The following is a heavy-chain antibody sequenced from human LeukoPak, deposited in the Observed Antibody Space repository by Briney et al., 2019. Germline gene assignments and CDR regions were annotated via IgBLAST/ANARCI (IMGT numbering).Heavy chain of an antibody. Sequence: SETLSLTCAVYGGSFSGYYWSWIRQPPGKGLEWIGEINHSGSTNYNPSLKSRVTISVDTSKNQFSLKLSSVTAADTAVYYCYGGYYDFWSGYPQSNYYYGMDVWGQGTTVTVSS. D-gene: IGHD3-3*01. J-gene: IGHJ6*02. CDR3: YGGYYDFWSGYPQSNYYYGMDV. CDR1: GGSFSGYY. V-gene: IGHV4-34*01. CDR2: INHSGST.